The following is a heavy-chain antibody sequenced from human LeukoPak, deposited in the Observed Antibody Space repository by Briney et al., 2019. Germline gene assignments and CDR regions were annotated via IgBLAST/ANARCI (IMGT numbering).Heavy chain of an antibody. Sequence: SETLSLTCAVYGGSFSGYYWSWIRQPPGKGLEWIGEINHSGTTNYNPSLKSRVTISVDTSKNQFSLKLSSVTAADTAVYYCARGQGTVTTHWGQGTLVTVSS. CDR2: INHSGTT. CDR3: ARGQGTVTTH. J-gene: IGHJ4*02. V-gene: IGHV4-34*01. CDR1: GGSFSGYY. D-gene: IGHD4-17*01.